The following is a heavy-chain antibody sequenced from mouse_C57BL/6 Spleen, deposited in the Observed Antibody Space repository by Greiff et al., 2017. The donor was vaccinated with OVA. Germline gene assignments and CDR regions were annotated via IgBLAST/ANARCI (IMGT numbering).Heavy chain of an antibody. CDR3: ARGADYVLYAMDY. CDR1: GYSITSGYY. Sequence: EVKLEESGPGLVKPSQSLSLTCSVTGYSITSGYYWNWIRQFPGNKLEWMGYISYDGSNNYNPSLKNRISITRDTSKNQFFLKLNSVTTEDTATYYCARGADYVLYAMDYWGQGTSVTVSS. V-gene: IGHV3-6*01. J-gene: IGHJ4*01. D-gene: IGHD2-4*01. CDR2: ISYDGSN.